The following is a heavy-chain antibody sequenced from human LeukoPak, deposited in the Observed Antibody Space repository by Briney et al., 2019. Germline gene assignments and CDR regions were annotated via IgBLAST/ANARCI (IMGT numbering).Heavy chain of an antibody. J-gene: IGHJ4*02. D-gene: IGHD3-22*01. CDR2: INPDTGGT. CDR3: ARGHDRTADY. V-gene: IGHV1-2*02. CDR1: GYTFSGSY. Sequence: ASVKVSCKASGYTFSGSYMHWVRQAPGQGLEWMGWINPDTGGTNYAQKFQGRVTMTRDTSINTAYMELSRLKSDDTAVYYCARGHDRTADYWGQGTLVTVSS.